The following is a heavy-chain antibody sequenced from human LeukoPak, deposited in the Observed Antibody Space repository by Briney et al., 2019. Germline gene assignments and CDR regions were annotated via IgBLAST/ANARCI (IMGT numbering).Heavy chain of an antibody. Sequence: GGSLRLSCAASGFIFSNYAMHWVRQAPGKGPEWVAVISYDGSVKYYADSVKGRFTISRDNSKNTLYLQMNSLRAEDTAVYYCAKAGLVEVVAATEANYFDYWGQGTLVTVSS. CDR1: GFIFSNYA. J-gene: IGHJ4*02. CDR2: ISYDGSVK. V-gene: IGHV3-30-3*01. D-gene: IGHD2-15*01. CDR3: AKAGLVEVVAATEANYFDY.